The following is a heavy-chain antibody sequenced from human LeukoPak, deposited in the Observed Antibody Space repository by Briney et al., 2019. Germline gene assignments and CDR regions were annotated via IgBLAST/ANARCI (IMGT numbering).Heavy chain of an antibody. D-gene: IGHD5-18*01. V-gene: IGHV4-39*07. Sequence: SETLSLTCTVSGGSIISSSYYWGWIRQPPGKGLEWIGTIYYSGSTYYNPSLKSRVTISVDTSKNQFSLKLSSVTAADTAVYYCARDRQLGVLDYWGQGTLVTVSS. J-gene: IGHJ4*02. CDR1: GGSIISSSYY. CDR2: IYYSGST. CDR3: ARDRQLGVLDY.